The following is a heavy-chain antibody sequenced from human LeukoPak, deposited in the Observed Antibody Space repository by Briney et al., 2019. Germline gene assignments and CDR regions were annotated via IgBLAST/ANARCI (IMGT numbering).Heavy chain of an antibody. Sequence: SGGPLSLSCAASGLTLSSYAMHWLRQARGKALEYVSSISSDGGSTYYANAVKRRFTTCRDNSKNTLYLQMGSLRGEDMAVYYCATCSGGSGYEGYFDYWGQGTLVTVSS. D-gene: IGHD2-15*01. J-gene: IGHJ4*02. CDR2: ISSDGGST. CDR1: GLTLSSYA. CDR3: ATCSGGSGYEGYFDY. V-gene: IGHV3-64*01.